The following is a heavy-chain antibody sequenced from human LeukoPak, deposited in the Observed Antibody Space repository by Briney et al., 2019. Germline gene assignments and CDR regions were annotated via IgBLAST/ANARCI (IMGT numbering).Heavy chain of an antibody. CDR1: GGTFSSYA. J-gene: IGHJ3*02. V-gene: IGHV1-69*01. CDR3: ARGKTSPGLWSHPGGDI. D-gene: IGHD3-10*01. CDR2: IIPIFGTA. Sequence: SVKVSCKASGGTFSSYAISWVRQAPGQGLEWMGGIIPIFGTANYAQKFQGRVTITADESTSTAYMELSSLRSEDTAVYYCARGKTSPGLWSHPGGDIWGQGTMVTVSS.